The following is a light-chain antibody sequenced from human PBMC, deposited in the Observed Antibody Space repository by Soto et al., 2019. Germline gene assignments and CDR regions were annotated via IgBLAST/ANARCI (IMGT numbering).Light chain of an antibody. J-gene: IGKJ3*01. CDR2: DAS. CDR1: QSVSSY. Sequence: EIVLTQSPATLSLSPGERATLSCRASQSVSSYLAWYQRKPGQAPRLLIYDASNRATGIPARFSGSGSGTDFTLTISSLEPEEFAVYYCQQRSNWLFTFGPGTKVDIK. V-gene: IGKV3-11*01. CDR3: QQRSNWLFT.